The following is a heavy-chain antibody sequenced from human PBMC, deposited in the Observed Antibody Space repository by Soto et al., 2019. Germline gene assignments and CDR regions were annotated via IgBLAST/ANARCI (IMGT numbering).Heavy chain of an antibody. CDR3: ARGYFDSGHGYDL. Sequence: SETLSLTCSVSGYLISSGYYWGWIRQTPGKGLEWLGSIDYSGRTYYNPSLKSRVSTSVDLSKNQFSLNLRSVTAADTGIYFCARGYFDSGHGYDLWGQGTLVTVSS. J-gene: IGHJ5*02. V-gene: IGHV4-38-2*01. CDR1: GYLISSGYY. D-gene: IGHD3-10*01. CDR2: IDYSGRT.